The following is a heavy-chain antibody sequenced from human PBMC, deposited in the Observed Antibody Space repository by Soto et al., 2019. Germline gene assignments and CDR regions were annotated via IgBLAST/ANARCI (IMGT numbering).Heavy chain of an antibody. CDR1: GGSISSGDYF. V-gene: IGHV4-30-4*01. CDR3: AIGMVSRPYYYHGMDV. Sequence: QVQLQESGPGLVKPSQTLSLTCTVSGGSISSGDYFWSWIRQSPGKGLEWIGYISSIGSTYYNPSLKSRVSVSRDTSKNQFSLKLSSVTTTDTAVYYCAIGMVSRPYYYHGMDVWGQVTTVTVSS. D-gene: IGHD2-8*01. CDR2: ISSIGST. J-gene: IGHJ6*02.